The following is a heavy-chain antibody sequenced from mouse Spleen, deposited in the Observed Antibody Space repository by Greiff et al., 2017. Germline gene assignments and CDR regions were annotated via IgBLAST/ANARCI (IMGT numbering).Heavy chain of an antibody. Sequence: QVQLQQPGAELVMPGASVKLSCKASGYTFTSYWMHWVKQRPGQGLEWIGEIDPSDSYTNYNQKFKGKATLTVDKSSSTAYMQLSSLTSEDSAVYYCARYTATGYFDVWGAGTTVTVSS. CDR1: GYTFTSYW. D-gene: IGHD1-2*01. CDR2: IDPSDSYT. CDR3: ARYTATGYFDV. J-gene: IGHJ1*01. V-gene: IGHV1-69*01.